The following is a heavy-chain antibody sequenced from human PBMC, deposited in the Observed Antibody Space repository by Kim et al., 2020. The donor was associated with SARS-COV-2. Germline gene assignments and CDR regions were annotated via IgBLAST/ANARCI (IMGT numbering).Heavy chain of an antibody. CDR1: GGSISSGGYY. CDR3: AREKLERFYDY. J-gene: IGHJ4*02. Sequence: SETLSLTCTVSGGSISSGGYYWSWIRQHPGKGLEWIGYIYYSGSTYYNPSLKSRVTISVDTSKNQFSLKLSSVTAADTAVYYCAREKLERFYDYWGQGTLVTVSS. D-gene: IGHD1-1*01. CDR2: IYYSGST. V-gene: IGHV4-31*03.